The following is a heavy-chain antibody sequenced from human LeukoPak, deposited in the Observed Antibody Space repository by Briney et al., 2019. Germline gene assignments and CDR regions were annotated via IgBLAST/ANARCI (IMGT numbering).Heavy chain of an antibody. V-gene: IGHV1-18*01. CDR2: ISIYNGNR. CDR3: AFGSYSVGLFDF. Sequence: ASVKVSCKASGYTFTSYGISWVRQAPGQGLEWMGWISIYNGNRNYAQKFQGRVTMTRDTSISTAYMELSRLTSDDTAVYFCAFGSYSVGLFDFWGQGTLVTVSS. D-gene: IGHD1-26*01. CDR1: GYTFTSYG. J-gene: IGHJ4*02.